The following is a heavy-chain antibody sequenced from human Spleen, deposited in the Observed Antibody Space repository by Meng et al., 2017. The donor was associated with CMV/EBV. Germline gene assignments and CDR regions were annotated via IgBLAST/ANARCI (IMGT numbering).Heavy chain of an antibody. V-gene: IGHV3-21*01. CDR3: ARVADPTATTGLIDY. CDR1: GFTFSSHS. J-gene: IGHJ4*02. Sequence: LTCAASGFTFSSHSVNRVRRAPGKGLEWISSISSGSGYIYYADSLKGRFTISRDNAKNSLYLQMNSLRAEDTAVYYCARVADPTATTGLIDYWGQGTLVTVSS. D-gene: IGHD4-11*01. CDR2: ISSGSGYI.